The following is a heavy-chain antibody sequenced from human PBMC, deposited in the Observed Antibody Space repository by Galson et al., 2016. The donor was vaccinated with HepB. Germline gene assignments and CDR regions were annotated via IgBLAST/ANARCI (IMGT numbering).Heavy chain of an antibody. V-gene: IGHV4-59*01. D-gene: IGHD3-3*01. CDR3: ARAWSGYLGATAYYDH. CDR2: IFYVGST. CDR1: GVPISDSY. J-gene: IGHJ4*02. Sequence: SETLSPTCHVSGVPISDSYWGWVRQPPGKGLEWIGYIFYVGSTNYNPSLKSRVSISLDTSKEQFSLKLTYVTAADRATYYCARAWSGYLGATAYYDHWGRGTLVTVSS.